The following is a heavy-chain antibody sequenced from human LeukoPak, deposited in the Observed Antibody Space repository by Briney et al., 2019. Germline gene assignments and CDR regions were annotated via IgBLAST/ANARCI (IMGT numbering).Heavy chain of an antibody. CDR1: GGSISSYY. J-gene: IGHJ4*02. Sequence: SETLSLTCTVSGGSISSYYWSWIRQPAGKGLEWIGYIYYSGSTNYNPSLKSRVTISVDTSKNQFSLKLSSVTAADTAVYYCAREVGATPNFDYWGQGTLVTVSS. CDR2: IYYSGST. D-gene: IGHD1-26*01. V-gene: IGHV4-59*01. CDR3: AREVGATPNFDY.